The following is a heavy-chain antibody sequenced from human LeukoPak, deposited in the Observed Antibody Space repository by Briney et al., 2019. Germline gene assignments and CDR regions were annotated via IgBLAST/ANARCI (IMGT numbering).Heavy chain of an antibody. V-gene: IGHV1-2*02. J-gene: IGHJ4*02. Sequence: GASVKVSCKASGYTFTSYDINWVRQATGQGLEWMGWINPNSGGTNYAQKFQGRVTMTRDTSISTAYMELSRLRSDDTAVYYCARDRAAGGLLFNDYGPDFDYWGQGTLVTVSS. CDR2: INPNSGGT. CDR3: ARDRAAGGLLFNDYGPDFDY. CDR1: GYTFTSYD. D-gene: IGHD4-17*01.